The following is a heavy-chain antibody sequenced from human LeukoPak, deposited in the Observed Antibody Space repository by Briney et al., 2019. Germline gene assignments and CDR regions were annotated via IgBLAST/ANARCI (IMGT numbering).Heavy chain of an antibody. CDR3: ARGPPEWLRTSRNWFDP. Sequence: ASVKVSCKASGYTFTSYDINWVRQATGQGLEWMGWMNPNSGNTGYAQKFQGRVTITRNTSISTAYMELSSLGSEDTAVYYCARGPPEWLRTSRNWFDPWGQGTLVTVSS. CDR1: GYTFTSYD. V-gene: IGHV1-8*03. D-gene: IGHD3-3*01. J-gene: IGHJ5*02. CDR2: MNPNSGNT.